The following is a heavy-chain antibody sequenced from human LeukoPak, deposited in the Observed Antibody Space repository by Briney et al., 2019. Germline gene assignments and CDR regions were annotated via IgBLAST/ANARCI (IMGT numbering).Heavy chain of an antibody. Sequence: PGGSLRLSCAASGFTFSSYSMNWVRQAPGKGLEWVSAISGGGGSTYYADSVKGRFTISRDNSKNTLYLQMNSLRAEDTAVYYCAKVRYYYDSSGYDPLDIWGQGTMVTVSS. J-gene: IGHJ3*02. V-gene: IGHV3-23*01. D-gene: IGHD3-22*01. CDR3: AKVRYYYDSSGYDPLDI. CDR2: ISGGGGST. CDR1: GFTFSSYS.